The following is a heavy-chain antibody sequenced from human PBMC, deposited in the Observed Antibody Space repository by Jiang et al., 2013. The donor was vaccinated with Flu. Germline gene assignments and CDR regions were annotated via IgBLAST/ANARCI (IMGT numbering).Heavy chain of an antibody. J-gene: IGHJ4*02. V-gene: IGHV1-18*01. CDR3: ARSPGWKVPPELGEHHYSY. Sequence: GAEVKKPGASVKVSCKASGYTFTTYGVSWVRQAPGQGLEWMGWISAYNGLTNYAQRFQGRVTVTTDTSTSTAHMELRSLRSDDTAVYYCARSPGWKVPPELGEHHYSYWGQGTVVTVSS. CDR1: GYTFTTYG. CDR2: ISAYNGLT. D-gene: IGHD3-16*01.